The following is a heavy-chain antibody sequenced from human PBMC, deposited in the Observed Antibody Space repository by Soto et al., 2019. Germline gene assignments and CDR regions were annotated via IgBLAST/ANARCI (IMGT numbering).Heavy chain of an antibody. CDR1: GFTFSNAW. V-gene: IGHV3-15*01. CDR3: TTRTDTAMVTSDY. D-gene: IGHD5-18*01. CDR2: IKSKTDGGTT. J-gene: IGHJ4*02. Sequence: GGSLRLSCAASGFTFSNAWMSWVRQAPGKGLEWVGRIKSKTDGGTTDYAAPVKGRFTISRDDSKDTLYLQMNSLKTEDTAVYYCTTRTDTAMVTSDYWGQGTLVTVSS.